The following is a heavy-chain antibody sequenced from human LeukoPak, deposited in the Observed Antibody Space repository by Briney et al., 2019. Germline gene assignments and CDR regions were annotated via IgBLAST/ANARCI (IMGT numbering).Heavy chain of an antibody. CDR1: GYSFINYW. CDR2: IYPADSDT. D-gene: IGHD5-24*01. Sequence: GESLKISCKGSGYSFINYWIGWVRQMPGKGLEWMGIIYPADSDTRYSPSFQGQVTFSADKSISTAYLQWSSLKASDTAMYYCARRAKGDGLQAPDYWGQGTLVTVSS. J-gene: IGHJ4*02. CDR3: ARRAKGDGLQAPDY. V-gene: IGHV5-51*01.